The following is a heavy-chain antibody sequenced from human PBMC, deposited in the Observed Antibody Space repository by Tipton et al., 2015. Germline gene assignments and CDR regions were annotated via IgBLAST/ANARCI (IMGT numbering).Heavy chain of an antibody. CDR2: IFYTGST. V-gene: IGHV4-61*01. D-gene: IGHD2-15*01. CDR3: ARVGSCSGDSCYYNWFDP. J-gene: IGHJ5*02. Sequence: TLSLTCSVSGGSVSSSSYYWSWIRQPPGKGLEYIGYIFYTGSTNYNPSLKSRVTITADMSKNQFSLRLTSVTAADTAVYFCARVGSCSGDSCYYNWFDPWGQGTLVTVSS. CDR1: GGSVSSSSYY.